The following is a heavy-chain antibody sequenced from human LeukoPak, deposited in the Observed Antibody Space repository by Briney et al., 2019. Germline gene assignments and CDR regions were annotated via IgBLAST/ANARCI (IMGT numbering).Heavy chain of an antibody. Sequence: GGSLRLSCAASGFTFNDYAMYWVRQAPGKGLEWVTLISYDGYDKSYADSVRGRFTISRDNSRNTLYLQMDSLTSEDTAVYYCARDFFPVVNSTWYEIGYWGQGALVTVSS. J-gene: IGHJ4*02. CDR2: ISYDGYDK. CDR3: ARDFFPVVNSTWYEIGY. CDR1: GFTFNDYA. V-gene: IGHV3-30-3*01. D-gene: IGHD2/OR15-2a*01.